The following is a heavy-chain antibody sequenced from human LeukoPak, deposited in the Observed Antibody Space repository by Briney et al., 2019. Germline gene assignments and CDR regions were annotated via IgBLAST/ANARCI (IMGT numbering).Heavy chain of an antibody. Sequence: SETLSLTCAVYGGSFSGYYWSWIRQPSGKGLEWIGEINHSGSTNYNPSLKSRVTISVDTSKNQFSLKLSSVTAADTAVYYCARGRGYDFWSGYYNNWFDPWGQGTLVTVSS. CDR2: INHSGST. J-gene: IGHJ5*02. CDR3: ARGRGYDFWSGYYNNWFDP. D-gene: IGHD3-3*01. CDR1: GGSFSGYY. V-gene: IGHV4-34*01.